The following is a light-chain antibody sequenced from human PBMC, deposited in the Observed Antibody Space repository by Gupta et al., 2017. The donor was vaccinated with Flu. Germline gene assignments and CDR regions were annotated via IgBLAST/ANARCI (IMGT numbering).Light chain of an antibody. Sequence: DSVMTQSPDSLAVSLGERATINCKSSQSGLYSSNNKNYLAWYQQKPGQPPKLLIYWASTRESGVPDRFSGSGSCTDFTLTISSLQAEDVAVYYCQQDDGTPRAFGQGTKVEIK. CDR1: QSGLYSSNNKNY. CDR3: QQDDGTPRA. CDR2: WAS. J-gene: IGKJ1*01. V-gene: IGKV4-1*01.